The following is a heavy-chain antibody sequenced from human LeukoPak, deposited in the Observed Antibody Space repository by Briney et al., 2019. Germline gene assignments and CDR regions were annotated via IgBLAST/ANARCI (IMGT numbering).Heavy chain of an antibody. J-gene: IGHJ4*02. CDR1: GFTFSRYA. Sequence: GGSLRLSCAASGFTFSRYATSWVRQAPGKGLEWVSTITGSGGSTFYANSVKVRFTISRDNSKNTLYLQMNSLRAEDTAVYYCAKDDVSTYGYLDSWGQGTLVTVSS. CDR3: AKDDVSTYGYLDS. CDR2: ITGSGGST. D-gene: IGHD3-10*01. V-gene: IGHV3-23*01.